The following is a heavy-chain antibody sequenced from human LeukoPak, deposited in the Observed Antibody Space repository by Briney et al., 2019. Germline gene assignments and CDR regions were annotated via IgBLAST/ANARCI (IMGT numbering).Heavy chain of an antibody. CDR3: ARDRRGSSGYYFTLDY. Sequence: PGGSLRLSCAASGFTFSSYAMSWVRQAPGKGLEWVAVISYDGSNKYYADSVKGRFTISRDNSKNTLYLQMNSLRAEDTAVYYCARDRRGSSGYYFTLDYWGQGTLVTVSS. CDR1: GFTFSSYA. J-gene: IGHJ4*02. V-gene: IGHV3-30*01. CDR2: ISYDGSNK. D-gene: IGHD3-22*01.